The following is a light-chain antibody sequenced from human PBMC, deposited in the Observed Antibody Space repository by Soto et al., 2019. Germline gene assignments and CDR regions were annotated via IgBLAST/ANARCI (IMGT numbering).Light chain of an antibody. CDR1: SSNVGTYDL. J-gene: IGLJ2*01. CDR3: CSFTGGAALV. CDR2: EGT. V-gene: IGLV2-23*01. Sequence: QSALTQPASVSASPGQSITISCTGTSSNVGTYDLVSWYQHHPDNAPKLIIYEGTKRSSGISSRSAGSKSGNTASLTISGLQAEDDADYYCCSFTGGAALVFGGGTQLTVL.